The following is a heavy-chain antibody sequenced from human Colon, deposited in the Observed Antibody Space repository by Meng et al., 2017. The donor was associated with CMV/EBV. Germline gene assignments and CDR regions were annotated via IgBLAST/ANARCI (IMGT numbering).Heavy chain of an antibody. CDR3: ARDSSGYYHFDY. D-gene: IGHD3-22*01. J-gene: IGHJ4*02. CDR1: GFTFRSYS. V-gene: IGHV3-21*01. CDR2: ISSSSSNI. Sequence: GESLKISCAASGFTFRSYSMNWVRQAPGKGLEWASSISSSSSNIYHADSVKGRFTISRDNAKNSLYLQMNSLRAEDTAVYYCARDSSGYYHFDYWGQGTLVTVSS.